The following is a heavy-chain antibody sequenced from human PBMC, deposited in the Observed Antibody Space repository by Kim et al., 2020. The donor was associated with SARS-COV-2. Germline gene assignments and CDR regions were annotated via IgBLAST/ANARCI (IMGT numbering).Heavy chain of an antibody. D-gene: IGHD6-19*01. V-gene: IGHV4-39*01. Sequence: SETLSLTCTVSGGSISSSSYYWGWIRQPPGKGLEWIGSIYYSGSTYYNPSLKSRVTISVDTSKNQFSLKLSSVTAADTAVYYCASPSQDSGWYGGGYFDYWGQGTLVTVSS. CDR1: GGSISSSSYY. J-gene: IGHJ4*02. CDR3: ASPSQDSGWYGGGYFDY. CDR2: IYYSGST.